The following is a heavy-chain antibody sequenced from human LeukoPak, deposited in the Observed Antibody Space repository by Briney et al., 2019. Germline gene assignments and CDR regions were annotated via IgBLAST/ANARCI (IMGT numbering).Heavy chain of an antibody. CDR2: ISYDGSNQ. D-gene: IGHD6-19*01. CDR1: GFFLSSYA. J-gene: IGHJ4*02. Sequence: GGSLRLSCAASGFFLSSYAMHWVRQAPGKGLEWVADISYDGSNQFYTDSVKGRFTISRDNSKSTVYLKMNTLRGEDTAVYFCARDNGSGWSYFDYWGQGTLVTVST. CDR3: ARDNGSGWSYFDY. V-gene: IGHV3-30-3*01.